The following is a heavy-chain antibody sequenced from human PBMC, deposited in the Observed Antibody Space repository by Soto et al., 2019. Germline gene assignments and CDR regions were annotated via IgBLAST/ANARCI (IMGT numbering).Heavy chain of an antibody. CDR2: TIPVFHTA. CDR3: ARGVYGSGNYYTGPSAFDI. CDR1: GGTLSDHG. Sequence: QVQLEQSGAEVKKPGSSVKVSCKASGGTLSDHGVAWLRQAPGQGLEWMGGTIPVFHTAKYAQKFQGRVTVTADKFANIAYMELSSLSSEDTAFYFCARGVYGSGNYYTGPSAFDIWGQGTMVIVSS. V-gene: IGHV1-69*06. D-gene: IGHD3-10*01. J-gene: IGHJ3*02.